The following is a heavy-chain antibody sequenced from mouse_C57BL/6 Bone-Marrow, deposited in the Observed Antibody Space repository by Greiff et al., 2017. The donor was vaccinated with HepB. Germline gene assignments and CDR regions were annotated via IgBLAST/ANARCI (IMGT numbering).Heavy chain of an antibody. Sequence: QVQLKESGPGLVQPSQSLSITCTVSGFSLTSYGVHWVRQSPGKGLEWLGVIWRGGSTDYNAAFMSRLSITKDNSKSQVFFKMNSLQADDTAIYYCAKNLGSSNFYAMDYWGQGTSVTVSS. CDR3: AKNLGSSNFYAMDY. V-gene: IGHV2-5*01. CDR1: GFSLTSYG. D-gene: IGHD3-1*01. J-gene: IGHJ4*01. CDR2: IWRGGST.